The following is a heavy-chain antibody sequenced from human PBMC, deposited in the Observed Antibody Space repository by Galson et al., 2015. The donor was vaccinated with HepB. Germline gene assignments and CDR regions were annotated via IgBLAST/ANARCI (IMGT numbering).Heavy chain of an antibody. J-gene: IGHJ6*02. CDR3: AKESSRGIWDSSRYGMDV. V-gene: IGHV3-23*01. CDR1: GFTFSSYA. D-gene: IGHD6-13*01. Sequence: SLRLSCAASGFTFSSYAMSWVRQAPGKGLEWVSILSGSDGRTYYADSVKGRFTISRDNSKNTLYLQMNSLRAEDTAVYYCAKESSRGIWDSSRYGMDVWGQGTTVTVSS. CDR2: LSGSDGRT.